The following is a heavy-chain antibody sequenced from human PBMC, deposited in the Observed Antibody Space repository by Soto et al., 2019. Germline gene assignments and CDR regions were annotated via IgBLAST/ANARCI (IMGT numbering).Heavy chain of an antibody. J-gene: IGHJ6*02. V-gene: IGHV3-30*18. CDR1: GFTFSSYG. CDR2: ISYDGSNK. CDR3: AKDPGGIAVAGNYYSYGMDV. Sequence: QVQLVESGGGVVQPGRSLRLSCAASGFTFSSYGMHWVRQAPGKGLEWVAVISYDGSNKYYADSVKGRFTISRDNSKNTLYLQMNSLRAEDTAVYYCAKDPGGIAVAGNYYSYGMDVWGQGTTVTVSS. D-gene: IGHD6-19*01.